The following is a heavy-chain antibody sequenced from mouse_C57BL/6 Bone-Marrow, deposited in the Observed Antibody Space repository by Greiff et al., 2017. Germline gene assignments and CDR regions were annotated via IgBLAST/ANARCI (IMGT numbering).Heavy chain of an antibody. D-gene: IGHD1-1*01. V-gene: IGHV1-69*01. Sequence: QVQLQQPGAELVMPGASVKLSCKASGYTFTSYWMHWVKQRPGQGLEWIGEIDPSDSYTNYNQKFKGKSTLTVDKSSSTAYMQLSSLTSEDSAVYYWARGPYYGSSYGWFAYWGQGTLVTVSA. CDR3: ARGPYYGSSYGWFAY. CDR1: GYTFTSYW. J-gene: IGHJ3*01. CDR2: IDPSDSYT.